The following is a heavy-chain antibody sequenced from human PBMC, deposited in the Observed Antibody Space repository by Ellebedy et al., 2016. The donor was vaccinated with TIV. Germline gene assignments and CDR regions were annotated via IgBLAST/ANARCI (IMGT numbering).Heavy chain of an antibody. V-gene: IGHV3-30*04. D-gene: IGHD7-27*01. CDR3: ARGLGPGGTWHIDY. Sequence: GESLKISXAASGFTFSRYSMHWVRQAPGRGLEGVGVTAYNGEFYDASVKGRFTITRDNSKNTLYLEMTSLRSEDTAVYNCARGLGPGGTWHIDYWGQGTRVTVSS. J-gene: IGHJ4*02. CDR2: TAYNGE. CDR1: GFTFSRYS.